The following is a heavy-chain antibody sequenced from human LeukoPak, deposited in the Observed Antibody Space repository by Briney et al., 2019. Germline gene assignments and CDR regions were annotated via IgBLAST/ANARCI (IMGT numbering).Heavy chain of an antibody. D-gene: IGHD5-18*01. CDR3: ARDRGGYTYSHDY. CDR1: GGSISSNNW. J-gene: IGHJ4*02. CDR2: IYHDGSI. V-gene: IGHV4-4*02. Sequence: SETLSLTCAVSGGSISSNNWWIWVRQSPEKGLEWIGEIYHDGSINYNPSLESRVTISMDKSKNQLSLKLNFVTAADTAVYYCARDRGGYTYSHDYWGQGTLVTVSS.